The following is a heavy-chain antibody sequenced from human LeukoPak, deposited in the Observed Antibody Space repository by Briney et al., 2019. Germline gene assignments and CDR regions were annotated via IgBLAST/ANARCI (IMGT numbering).Heavy chain of an antibody. V-gene: IGHV3-23*01. J-gene: IGHJ5*02. CDR1: GFTFTDYA. Sequence: GGSLRLSCAASGFTFTDYAMSWVRQAPGKGLEWVSAISGSGGSTYYADSVKGRFTISRDNSKNTLYLQMNSLRAEDTAVCYCAKGVVVVVTTPIHPWGQGTLVTVSS. CDR2: ISGSGGST. CDR3: AKGVVVVVTTPIHP. D-gene: IGHD2-15*01.